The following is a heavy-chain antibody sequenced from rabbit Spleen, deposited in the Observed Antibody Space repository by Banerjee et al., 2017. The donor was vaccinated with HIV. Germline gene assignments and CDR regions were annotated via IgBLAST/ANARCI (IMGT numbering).Heavy chain of an antibody. D-gene: IGHD1-1*01. CDR1: GFSFSSSSW. CDR2: IYAGSSGGT. V-gene: IGHV1S45*01. CDR3: ARDLVAVIGWNFNL. Sequence: QEQLVESGGGLVQPEGSLTLTCKASGFSFSSSSWIYWVRQAPGKGLEWIACIYAGSSGGTYYASWAKGRFTISKTSSTTVTLQMTSLTAADTATYFCARDLVAVIGWNFNLWGPGTLVTVS. J-gene: IGHJ4*01.